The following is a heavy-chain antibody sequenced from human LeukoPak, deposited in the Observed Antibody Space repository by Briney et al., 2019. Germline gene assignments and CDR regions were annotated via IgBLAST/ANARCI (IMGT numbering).Heavy chain of an antibody. V-gene: IGHV4-30-4*08. CDR1: GGSISSGDYY. J-gene: IGHJ6*03. CDR3: ARVRFQGYYYYYYMDV. Sequence: SQTLSLTCTVSGGSISSGDYYCSWIRQPPGKGLEWIGYIYYSGSTYYNPSLKSRVTISVDTSKNQFSLKLSSVTAADTAVYYCARVRFQGYYYYYYMDVWGKGTTVTVSS. CDR2: IYYSGST. D-gene: IGHD3-3*01.